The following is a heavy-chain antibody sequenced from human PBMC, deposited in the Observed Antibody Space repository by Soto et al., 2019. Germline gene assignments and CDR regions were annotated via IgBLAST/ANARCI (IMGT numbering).Heavy chain of an antibody. CDR3: ARKGVAFDY. CDR1: GFTFSSYS. V-gene: IGHV3-48*02. J-gene: IGHJ4*02. D-gene: IGHD3-3*01. CDR2: ISTTSSSI. Sequence: GGSLRLSCAASGFTFSSYSMNWVRQAPGKGLEWISYISTTSSSIYYADSVKGRFTISRDNAKNSLFLQMDSLRDEDTAVYYCARKGVAFDYWGQGALVTVSS.